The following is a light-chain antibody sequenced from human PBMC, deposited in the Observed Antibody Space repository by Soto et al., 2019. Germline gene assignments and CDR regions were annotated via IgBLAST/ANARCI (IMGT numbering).Light chain of an antibody. CDR2: GAS. V-gene: IGKV3-20*01. CDR1: QSVSSSY. Sequence: EIVLTQSPGTLSLSPGERATLSCRASQSVSSSYLAWYQQKPGQAPRLLIYGASGRATGIPDRFSGSGSGTDFTLTISRLEPEDFAVYYCQQYGNSPPFTFGPGTKVDIK. CDR3: QQYGNSPPFT. J-gene: IGKJ3*01.